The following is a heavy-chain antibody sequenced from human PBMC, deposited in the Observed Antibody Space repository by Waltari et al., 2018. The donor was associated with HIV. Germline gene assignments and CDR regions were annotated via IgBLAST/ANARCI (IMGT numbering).Heavy chain of an antibody. J-gene: IGHJ4*02. V-gene: IGHV3-53*01. CDR2: IYSNCTT. CDR1: GFAVINNY. Sequence: EVQLVESGGGLIQPGGSLRLACAASGFAVINNYMSWVRQAPGKGVGWFSLIYSNCTTDDAEAVKGRFTISRDNSKNTLYLQMNSLRADDTAVYFCATVLVRTSWVITTAPFDYWGQGTLVTVSS. D-gene: IGHD3-22*01. CDR3: ATVLVRTSWVITTAPFDY.